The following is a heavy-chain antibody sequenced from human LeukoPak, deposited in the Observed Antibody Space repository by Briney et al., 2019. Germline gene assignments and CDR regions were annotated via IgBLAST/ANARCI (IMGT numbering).Heavy chain of an antibody. V-gene: IGHV1-69*06. CDR1: GGTFSSYA. CDR3: AREDYGDHQNDY. J-gene: IGHJ4*02. Sequence: ASVKVSFKASGGTFSSYAISWVRQAPGQGREWMGGIIPIFGTANYAQKFQGRVTITADKSTSTAYMELSSLRSEDTAVYYCAREDYGDHQNDYWGQGTLVTVSS. D-gene: IGHD4-17*01. CDR2: IIPIFGTA.